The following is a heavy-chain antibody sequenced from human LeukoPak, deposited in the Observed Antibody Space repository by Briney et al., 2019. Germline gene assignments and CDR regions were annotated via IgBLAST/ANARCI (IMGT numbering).Heavy chain of an antibody. V-gene: IGHV3-23*01. CDR2: ISGSGGST. CDR1: GFTFSSYS. J-gene: IGHJ4*02. D-gene: IGHD2-2*01. CDR3: AKDPGYQVVYCFDY. Sequence: GGSLRLSCAASGFTFSSYSMSWVRQAPGKGLEWVSGISGSGGSTDYADSVKGRFTISRDNSKNTLYLQMNSLRVEDTAVYYCAKDPGYQVVYCFDYWGQGTLVTVSS.